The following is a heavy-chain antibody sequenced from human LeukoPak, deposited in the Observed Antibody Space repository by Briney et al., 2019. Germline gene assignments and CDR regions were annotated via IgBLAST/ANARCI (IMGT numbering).Heavy chain of an antibody. CDR2: IIPIFGTA. D-gene: IGHD3-22*01. CDR3: ARNRYFYDSSGTYLDY. Sequence: VASVKVSCKASGGTFSSYAISWVRQAPEQRLEWMGGIIPIFGTANYAQKFQGRVTITADESTSTAYMELSSLRSEDTAVYYCARNRYFYDSSGTYLDYWGQGTLVTVSS. CDR1: GGTFSSYA. J-gene: IGHJ4*02. V-gene: IGHV1-69*01.